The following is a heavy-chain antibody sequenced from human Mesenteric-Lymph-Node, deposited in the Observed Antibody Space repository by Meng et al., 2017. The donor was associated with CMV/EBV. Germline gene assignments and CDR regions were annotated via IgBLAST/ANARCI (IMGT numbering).Heavy chain of an antibody. CDR2: IYYSGST. J-gene: IGHJ4*02. CDR3: ARGGGKYYYGSGSPYYFDY. CDR1: GGSISSSSYY. Sequence: SETLSLTCTVPGGSISSSSYYWGWIRQPPGKGLEWIGSIYYSGSTYYNPSLKSRVTISVDTSKNQFSLKLSSVTAADTAVYYCARGGGKYYYGSGSPYYFDYWGQGTLVTVSS. D-gene: IGHD3-10*01. V-gene: IGHV4-39*07.